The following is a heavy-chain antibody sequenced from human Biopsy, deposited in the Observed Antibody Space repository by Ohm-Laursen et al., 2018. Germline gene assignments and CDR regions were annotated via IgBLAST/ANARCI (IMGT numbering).Heavy chain of an antibody. D-gene: IGHD2-21*01. V-gene: IGHV3-9*01. CDR3: ARLGELHGLWYFDF. CDR1: GFTFQDHA. CDR2: ISWNSGSI. J-gene: IGHJ4*02. Sequence: SLRLSCAASGFTFQDHAMHWVRQAPGKGLEWVSGISWNSGSINYAVSVQGRFTISRDNAKNSLYLQMNSLRVEDTALYFCARLGELHGLWYFDFWGQGALVTVSS.